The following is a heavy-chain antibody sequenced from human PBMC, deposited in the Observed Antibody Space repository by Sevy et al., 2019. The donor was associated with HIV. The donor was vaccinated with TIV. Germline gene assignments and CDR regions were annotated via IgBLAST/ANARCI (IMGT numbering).Heavy chain of an antibody. J-gene: IGHJ4*02. CDR2: INPNSGGT. D-gene: IGHD2-2*01. V-gene: IGHV1-2*02. CDR3: ARAFGCSSTSCYSLYFDY. CDR1: GYTFTGYY. Sequence: ASVNVSCKASGYTFTGYYMHWVRQAPGQGLEWMGWINPNSGGTNYAQKFQGRVTMTRDTSISTAYMELSRLRSDDTAVYYCARAFGCSSTSCYSLYFDYWGQGTLVTVSS.